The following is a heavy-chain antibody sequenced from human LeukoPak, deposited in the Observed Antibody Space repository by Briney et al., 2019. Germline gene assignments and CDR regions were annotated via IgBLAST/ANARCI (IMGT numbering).Heavy chain of an antibody. J-gene: IGHJ4*02. V-gene: IGHV3-7*03. CDR3: ARAYSSSWYGEYYFDY. CDR2: IKQDGSEK. Sequence: PGGSLRLSCAASGFTFSSYWMSWVRQAPEKGLEWVANIKQDGSEKYYVDSVKGRFTISRDNAKNSLYLQMNSLRAEDTAVYYCARAYSSSWYGEYYFDYWGQGTLVTVSS. D-gene: IGHD6-13*01. CDR1: GFTFSSYW.